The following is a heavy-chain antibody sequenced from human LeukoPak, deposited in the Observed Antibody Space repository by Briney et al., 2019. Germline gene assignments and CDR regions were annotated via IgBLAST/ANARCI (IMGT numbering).Heavy chain of an antibody. CDR2: ISAYNGNT. J-gene: IGHJ3*02. CDR3: ARGKDVVVVAAPPNNVFDI. CDR1: GYTFTSYG. V-gene: IGHV1-18*01. D-gene: IGHD2-15*01. Sequence: GASVKVSCKASGYTFTSYGISWVRQAPGQGLEWMGWISAYNGNTNYAQKLQGRVTMTTDTSTSTAYMELRSLRSDATAVYYWARGKDVVVVAAPPNNVFDIWGQGTMVAVSS.